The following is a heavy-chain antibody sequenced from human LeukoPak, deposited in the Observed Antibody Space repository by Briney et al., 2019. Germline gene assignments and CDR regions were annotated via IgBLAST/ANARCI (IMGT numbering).Heavy chain of an antibody. V-gene: IGHV3-15*07. D-gene: IGHD6-19*01. J-gene: IGHJ4*01. CDR1: GFTFTNAW. CDR3: TTHSVTVTGTHF. Sequence: PGGSLRLSCVASGFTFTNAWMTWVRQSPGMGLEWVGRIKSNTNGGTSDYAAPVKGRFAISREDSKNTMYLQMHSLKPEDTATYYCTTHSVTVTGTHFWGQGALVTVSS. CDR2: IKSNTNGGTS.